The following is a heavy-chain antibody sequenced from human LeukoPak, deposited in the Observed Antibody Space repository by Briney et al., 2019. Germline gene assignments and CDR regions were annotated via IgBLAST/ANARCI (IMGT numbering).Heavy chain of an antibody. Sequence: SETLSLTCTVFGGSISSYYWSWIRQPPGKGLEWIGYIYYSGSTNYNPSLKSRVTISVDTSKNQFSLKLSSVTAADTAVYYCARHYDTAMPYNWFDPWGQGTLVTVSS. J-gene: IGHJ5*02. CDR1: GGSISSYY. CDR2: IYYSGST. V-gene: IGHV4-59*08. CDR3: ARHYDTAMPYNWFDP. D-gene: IGHD5-18*01.